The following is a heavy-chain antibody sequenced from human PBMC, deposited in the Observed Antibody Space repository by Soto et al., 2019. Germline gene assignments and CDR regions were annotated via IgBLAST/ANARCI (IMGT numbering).Heavy chain of an antibody. V-gene: IGHV4-4*02. CDR2: IYHSGST. D-gene: IGHD2-21*02. CDR1: GGSISSSNW. CDR3: ARVKSLRRVTVCLDY. J-gene: IGHJ4*02. Sequence: SETLSLTCTVSGGSISSSNWWSWVRQPPGKGPEWIGEIYHSGSTNYNPSLKSRVTISVDKSKNQFSLKLSSVTAADTAVYYCARVKSLRRVTVCLDYWGQGTLVTVSS.